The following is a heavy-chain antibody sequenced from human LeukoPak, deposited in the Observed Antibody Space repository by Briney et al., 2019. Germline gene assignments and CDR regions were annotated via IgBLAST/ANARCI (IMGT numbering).Heavy chain of an antibody. CDR3: ARRVGRWFGERAYYYNYMDV. CDR1: GGSVSSGSYS. Sequence: SQTLSLTCTVSGGSVSSGSYSWSWVRQPAGKGLEWIGRFYTSGSTNYNPSLKSRVTISVDTSKKQFSLKLSSVTAADTAVYYCARRVGRWFGERAYYYNYMDVWDKGTPVTISS. CDR2: FYTSGST. D-gene: IGHD3-10*01. V-gene: IGHV4-61*02. J-gene: IGHJ6*03.